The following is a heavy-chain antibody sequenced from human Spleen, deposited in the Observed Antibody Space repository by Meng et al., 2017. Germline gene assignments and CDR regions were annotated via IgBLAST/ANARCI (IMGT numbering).Heavy chain of an antibody. CDR1: GFTFSTND. CDR3: VKDQDYFDY. J-gene: IGHJ4*02. V-gene: IGHV3-23*01. CDR2: ISGHGRNT. Sequence: EVQLLESGGGLLQPGGSLRLSCAASGFTFSTNDMSWVRQAPGKGLEWVSAISGHGRNTYYADSVKGRFTVSRDNSKNTLYLQMNSLRAEDTAVYYCVKDQDYFDYWGQGTLVTVSS.